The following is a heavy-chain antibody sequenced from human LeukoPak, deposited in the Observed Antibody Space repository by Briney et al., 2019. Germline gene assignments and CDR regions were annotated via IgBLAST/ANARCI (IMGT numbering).Heavy chain of an antibody. Sequence: GASVKVSCKASGHTFTGYYMHWVRQAPGQGLEWMGWINPNSGGTNYAQKFQGRVTMTRDTSISTAYMELSRLRSDDTAVYYCATERDGSGRYYFDYWGQGTLVTVSS. CDR3: ATERDGSGRYYFDY. D-gene: IGHD6-19*01. CDR1: GHTFTGYY. V-gene: IGHV1-2*02. CDR2: INPNSGGT. J-gene: IGHJ4*02.